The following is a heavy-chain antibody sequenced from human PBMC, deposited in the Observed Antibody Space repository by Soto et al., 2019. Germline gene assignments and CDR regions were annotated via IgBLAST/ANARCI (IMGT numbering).Heavy chain of an antibody. Sequence: GASVKVSCKASGYSFSSYSMHWVRQAPGQRLEWMGWVNTGNGNTKYSQKFQGRVTITRDTSASTAYMELSSLRSEDPAVYYCARDLWGMDVWGQGTTVTVSS. CDR3: ARDLWGMDV. D-gene: IGHD3-10*01. J-gene: IGHJ6*02. CDR1: GYSFSSYS. V-gene: IGHV1-3*04. CDR2: VNTGNGNT.